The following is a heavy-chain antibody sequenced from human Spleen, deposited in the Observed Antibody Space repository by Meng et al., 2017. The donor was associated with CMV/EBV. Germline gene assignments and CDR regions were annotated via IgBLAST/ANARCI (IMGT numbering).Heavy chain of an antibody. V-gene: IGHV1-69*14. Sequence: VRRGRSGAWVKKPASLVKVSCKPSGGTFSSYAISWVRRAPGQGLEWMGGFDPEDGETIYAQKFQGRVTMTEDTSTDTAYMELSSLRSEDTAVYYCAREGAHDYGDFDYWGQGTLVTVSS. CDR3: AREGAHDYGDFDY. J-gene: IGHJ4*02. CDR1: GGTFSSYA. CDR2: FDPEDGET. D-gene: IGHD4-17*01.